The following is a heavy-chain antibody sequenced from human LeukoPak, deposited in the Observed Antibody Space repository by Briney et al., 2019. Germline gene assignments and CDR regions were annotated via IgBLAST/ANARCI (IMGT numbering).Heavy chain of an antibody. CDR2: TYYRSKWYY. J-gene: IGHJ4*02. Sequence: SQTLSLTCAISGDSVSSNSAARHWIRQSPSRGLEWLGRTYYRSKWYYDYAVSVKSRITINPDTSKNQFSLQLNSVTPEDTAVYYCAREGYYFDYWGQGTLVTVSS. CDR1: GDSVSSNSAA. V-gene: IGHV6-1*01. CDR3: AREGYYFDY.